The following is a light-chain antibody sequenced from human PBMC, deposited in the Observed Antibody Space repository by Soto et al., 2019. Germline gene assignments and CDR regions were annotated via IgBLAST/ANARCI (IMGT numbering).Light chain of an antibody. V-gene: IGKV1-39*01. J-gene: IGKJ1*01. CDR3: QQTDNTPWT. CDR1: QNTNRF. Sequence: DIQMTQSPSSLSASVGDRVTITCRATQNTNRFLNWYQQKPGKAPKLLIYGASTLQTGFPSRFSGTGSGTDFTLTITSLQPEDSATYYCQQTDNTPWTFGQGTKLDMK. CDR2: GAS.